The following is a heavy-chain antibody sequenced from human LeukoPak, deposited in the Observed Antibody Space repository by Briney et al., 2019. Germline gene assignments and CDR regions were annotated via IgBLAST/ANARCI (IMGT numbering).Heavy chain of an antibody. D-gene: IGHD3-10*01. J-gene: IGHJ4*02. CDR3: ARARGPLDY. V-gene: IGHV3-53*01. Sequence: GGCLRLSCAASGFIVSSNYMSWVRQAPGKGLEWVSVIYSGGSTYYADSVKGRFTISRDNSKNTLYLQMTSLRAEDTAVYYCARARGPLDYWGQGTLVTVSS. CDR1: GFIVSSNY. CDR2: IYSGGST.